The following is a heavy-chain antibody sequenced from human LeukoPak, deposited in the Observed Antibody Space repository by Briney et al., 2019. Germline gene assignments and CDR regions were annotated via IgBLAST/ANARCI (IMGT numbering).Heavy chain of an antibody. Sequence: PGGSLRLSCAASGFTFNDYGMSWVRQGPGKGLEWVSGINWNGGTTGYADSVRGRFTISRDNVKNSLYLQMNSLRAEDTALYYCARDKHYYDSSNYVWGQGTLVTVSS. J-gene: IGHJ4*02. D-gene: IGHD3-22*01. V-gene: IGHV3-20*04. CDR1: GFTFNDYG. CDR2: INWNGGTT. CDR3: ARDKHYYDSSNYV.